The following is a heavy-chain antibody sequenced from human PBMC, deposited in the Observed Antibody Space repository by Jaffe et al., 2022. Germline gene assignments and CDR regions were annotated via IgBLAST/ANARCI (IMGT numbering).Heavy chain of an antibody. J-gene: IGHJ4*02. CDR3: ARDNRVTMVRGVEYYFDY. CDR2: IYTSGST. Sequence: QVQLQESGPGLVKPSQTLSLTCTVSGGSISSGSYYWSWIRQPAGKGLEWIGRIYTSGSTNYNPSLKSRVTISVDTSKNQFSLKLSSVTAADTAVYYCARDNRVTMVRGVEYYFDYWGQGTLVTVSS. D-gene: IGHD3-10*01. CDR1: GGSISSGSYY. V-gene: IGHV4-61*02.